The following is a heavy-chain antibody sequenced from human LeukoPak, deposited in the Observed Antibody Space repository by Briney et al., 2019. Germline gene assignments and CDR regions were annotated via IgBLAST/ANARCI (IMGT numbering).Heavy chain of an antibody. Sequence: GVSLRLTCAASGFTFSNFYISWVRQTPGKGLEWVANIKTDGSEKVYADSVKGRFTISRDNGKNSLYLQMNSLRAEDTAVYYCARDYYYYIDYWGQGTLVTVSS. V-gene: IGHV3-7*01. J-gene: IGHJ4*02. D-gene: IGHD3-22*01. CDR2: IKTDGSEK. CDR3: ARDYYYYIDY. CDR1: GFTFSNFY.